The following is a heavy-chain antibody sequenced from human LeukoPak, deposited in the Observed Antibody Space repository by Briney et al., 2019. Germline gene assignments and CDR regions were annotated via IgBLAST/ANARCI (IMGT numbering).Heavy chain of an antibody. D-gene: IGHD3-16*01. CDR1: GFTFSSYA. V-gene: IGHV3-23*01. Sequence: PGGSLRLSCAASGFTFSSYAMSWVRQAPGKGLEWVSAISGSGGSTYYADSVKGRFTISRDNSKNTLYLQMNSLRAEDTAVYYCARDRWGDYYGMDVWGQGTTVTVSS. CDR2: ISGSGGST. J-gene: IGHJ6*02. CDR3: ARDRWGDYYGMDV.